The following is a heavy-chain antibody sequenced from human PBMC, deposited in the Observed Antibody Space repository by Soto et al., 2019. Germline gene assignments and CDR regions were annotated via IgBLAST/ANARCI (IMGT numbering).Heavy chain of an antibody. D-gene: IGHD2-15*01. CDR2: ISGSGGST. CDR1: GFTFSSYA. CDR3: AKDLNGFGEGDCSGGSCYEDAFDI. Sequence: PGGSLRLSCAASGFTFSSYAMSWVRQAPGKGLEWVSAISGSGGSTYYADSVKGRFTISRDNSKNTLYLQMNSLRAEDTAVYYCAKDLNGFGEGDCSGGSCYEDAFDIWGQGTMVTVSS. V-gene: IGHV3-23*01. J-gene: IGHJ3*02.